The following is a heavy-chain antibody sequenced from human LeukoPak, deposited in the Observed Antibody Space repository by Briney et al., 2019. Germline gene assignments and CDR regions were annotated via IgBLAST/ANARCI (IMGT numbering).Heavy chain of an antibody. CDR3: ARESGGYGDYHH. CDR1: GASISSDNYY. V-gene: IGHV4-31*03. Sequence: SETLSLTCSVSGASISSDNYYWSWIRQHPGEGLEWIGYIYYSGVTYYNPSLKSRVTISLDTSKNQFPLKLTSVTAADTAVYYCARESGGYGDYHHWGQGTLVTVSS. J-gene: IGHJ5*02. CDR2: IYYSGVT. D-gene: IGHD4-17*01.